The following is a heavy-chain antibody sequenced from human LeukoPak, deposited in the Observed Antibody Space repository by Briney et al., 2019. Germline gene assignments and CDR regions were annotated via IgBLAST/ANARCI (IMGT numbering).Heavy chain of an antibody. V-gene: IGHV4-30-4*08. CDR2: IYYSGST. D-gene: IGHD6-13*01. J-gene: IGHJ3*02. CDR1: GDSISSGDYY. Sequence: SQTLSLTCTVSGDSISSGDYYWSWIRQPPGKGLEWIGYIYYSGSTYYNPSLKSRVTISVDTSKNQFSLKLSSVTAADTAVYYCARNRYSSSWYEAFDIWGQGTMVTVSS. CDR3: ARNRYSSSWYEAFDI.